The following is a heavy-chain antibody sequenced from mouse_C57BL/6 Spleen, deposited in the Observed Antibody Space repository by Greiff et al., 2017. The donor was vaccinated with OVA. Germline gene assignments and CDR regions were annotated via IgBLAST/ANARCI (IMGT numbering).Heavy chain of an antibody. V-gene: IGHV1-69*01. CDR3: ARRGDYAIDY. Sequence: QVQLQQPGAELVMPGASVKLSCKASGYTFTSYWMHWVKQRPGQGLEWIGEIDPSDSYTNYNQKFKGKATLTVDKSSSTAYMQLSGLTSEDSAVKYCARRGDYAIDYWGQGTSVTVSS. J-gene: IGHJ4*01. CDR1: GYTFTSYW. CDR2: IDPSDSYT.